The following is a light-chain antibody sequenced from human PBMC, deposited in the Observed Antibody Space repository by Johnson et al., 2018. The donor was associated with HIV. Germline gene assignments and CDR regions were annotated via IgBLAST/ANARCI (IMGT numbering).Light chain of an antibody. CDR1: SSNIGNNY. J-gene: IGLJ1*01. CDR3: GTWYSSLNGYV. CDR2: DNN. Sequence: QSVLTQPPSVSAAPGQKVTISCSGSSSNIGNNYVSWYQQLPGTAPKLLIYDNNKRPSGIPARFSDSKSGTSATLGITRLQAGDEADYYCGTWYSSLNGYVFATGTKVPVL. V-gene: IGLV1-51*01.